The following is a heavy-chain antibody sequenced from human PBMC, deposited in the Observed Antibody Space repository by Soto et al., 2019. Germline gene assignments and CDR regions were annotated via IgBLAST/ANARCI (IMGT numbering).Heavy chain of an antibody. CDR1: GFTFSTDA. J-gene: IGHJ4*02. CDR2: ISAGGGTT. V-gene: IGHV3-23*01. CDR3: ATLYHDFWSGHPNYFDY. Sequence: EVLLLESGGGLVQPGGSLRLSCAASGFTFSTDAMSWVRQAPGKWLEWVSAISAGGGTTSYADSVKGRFIISRDNYKKTLYLQMNRLRAEDTAVYYCATLYHDFWSGHPNYFDYWGQGTLVTVSS. D-gene: IGHD3-3*01.